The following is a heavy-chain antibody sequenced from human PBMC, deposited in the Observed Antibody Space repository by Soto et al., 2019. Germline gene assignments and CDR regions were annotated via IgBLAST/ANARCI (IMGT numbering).Heavy chain of an antibody. D-gene: IGHD6-6*01. CDR1: GFTVSSNY. J-gene: IGHJ5*02. V-gene: IGHV3-53*01. Sequence: GGSLRLSCAASGFTVSSNYMSWVRQAPGKGLEWVSVIYSGGSTYYADSVKGRFTISRDNSKNTLYLQMNSLRAEDTAVYYCARTYSSSGYNWFDPWAREPWSPSPQ. CDR3: ARTYSSSGYNWFDP. CDR2: IYSGGST.